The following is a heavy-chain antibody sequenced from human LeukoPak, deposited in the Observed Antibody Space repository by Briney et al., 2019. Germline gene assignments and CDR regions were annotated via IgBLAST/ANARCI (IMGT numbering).Heavy chain of an antibody. D-gene: IGHD3-9*01. J-gene: IGHJ4*02. CDR3: ARVGVLDILTGYLPDQARLLPHY. V-gene: IGHV1-2*02. CDR1: GYTFTGYY. Sequence: ASVKVSCKASGYTFTGYYMHWVRQAPGQGLEWMGWINPNSGGTNYAQKFQGRVTMTRDTSISTAYMELSRLRSDDTAVYYCARVGVLDILTGYLPDQARLLPHYWGQGTLVTVSS. CDR2: INPNSGGT.